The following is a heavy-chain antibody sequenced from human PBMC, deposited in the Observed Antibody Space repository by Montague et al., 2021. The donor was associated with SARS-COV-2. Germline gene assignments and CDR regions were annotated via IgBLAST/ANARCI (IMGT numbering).Heavy chain of an antibody. D-gene: IGHD3-3*01. Sequence: SETLSLTCAVYGGSFSGSYWSWFGQHPGRGLEWIGGINHRGSTNYNQSLMSRVLISVDTCKNRFSLKLSSVTAAATAVYYCAGGYQLRFLEWSSRQSTFDYWGQGTLVTVSS. CDR2: INHRGST. J-gene: IGHJ4*02. CDR1: GGSFSGSY. CDR3: AGGYQLRFLEWSSRQSTFDY. V-gene: IGHV4-34*01.